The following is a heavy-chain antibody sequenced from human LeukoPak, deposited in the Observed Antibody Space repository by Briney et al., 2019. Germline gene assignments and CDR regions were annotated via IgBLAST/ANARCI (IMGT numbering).Heavy chain of an antibody. V-gene: IGHV7-4-1*02. Sequence: ASVNVSCKASRGTFSSYAISWVRQAPGQGLEWMGWINTNTGNPTYAQGFTGRFVFSLDTSVSTAYLQISSLKAEDTAVYYCARATKGYSPDYWGQGTLVTVSS. CDR3: ARATKGYSPDY. CDR1: RGTFSSYA. CDR2: INTNTGNP. D-gene: IGHD4-11*01. J-gene: IGHJ4*02.